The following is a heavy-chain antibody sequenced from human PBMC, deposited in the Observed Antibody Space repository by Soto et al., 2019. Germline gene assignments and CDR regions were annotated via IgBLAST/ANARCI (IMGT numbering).Heavy chain of an antibody. CDR1: GFTISSSW. CDR2: INGDGSEE. J-gene: IGHJ4*02. Sequence: EVQLVESGGVLVQRGGSLIVSCAASGFTISSSWMNWVRQAPGKGLEWVANINGDGSEEYYVDSVRGRFTISRDNAKKSLFLQMNSLRAEDTAVYYCAAGLPPDYWGQGTLVTVSS. V-gene: IGHV3-7*01. D-gene: IGHD5-18*01. CDR3: AAGLPPDY.